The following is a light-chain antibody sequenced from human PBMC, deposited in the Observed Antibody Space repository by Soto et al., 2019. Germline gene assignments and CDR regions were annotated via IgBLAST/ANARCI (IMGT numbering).Light chain of an antibody. CDR2: DAS. J-gene: IGKJ2*01. CDR3: QQYNSYSYT. V-gene: IGKV1-5*01. CDR1: QGISNE. Sequence: IQMTQSPSSLSASVGDRVTITCRASQGISNELGWYQQRPGKAPKLLIYDASSLESGVPSRFSGSGSGTEFTLTISSLQPDDFATYYCQQYNSYSYTFGQGTKLEIK.